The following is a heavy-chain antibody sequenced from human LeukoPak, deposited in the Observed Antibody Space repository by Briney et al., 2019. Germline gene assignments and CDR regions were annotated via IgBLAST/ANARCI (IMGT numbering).Heavy chain of an antibody. Sequence: GGSLRLSCAAAGLTFSSYCMAWVRQAPGKGLEWVANIKEGGSAKYYVDSVRGRFTISRDNAKNSLYLQMNSLRAEDTAVFYCARDLGHCSGGSCYSWYYFDYWGQGTLVTVSS. V-gene: IGHV3-7*04. CDR3: ARDLGHCSGGSCYSWYYFDY. CDR1: GLTFSSYC. CDR2: IKEGGSAK. D-gene: IGHD2-15*01. J-gene: IGHJ4*02.